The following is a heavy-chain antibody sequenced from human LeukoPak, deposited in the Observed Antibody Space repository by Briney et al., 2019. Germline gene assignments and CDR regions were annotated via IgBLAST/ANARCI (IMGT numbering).Heavy chain of an antibody. CDR3: ARDLGLYDYGGNIDY. CDR1: GFTFSSYS. D-gene: IGHD4-23*01. Sequence: PGGSLRLSCAASGFTFSSYSMHWIRQAPGKDLEWVSYISGSSRTMYYADSVKGRFTISRDNAKNSLYLQMNSLRAEDTAVYYCARDLGLYDYGGNIDYWGQGTLVTVSS. V-gene: IGHV3-48*04. CDR2: ISGSSRTM. J-gene: IGHJ4*02.